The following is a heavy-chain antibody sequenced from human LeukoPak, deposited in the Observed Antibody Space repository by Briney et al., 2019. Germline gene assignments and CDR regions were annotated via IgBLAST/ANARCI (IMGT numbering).Heavy chain of an antibody. J-gene: IGHJ4*02. D-gene: IGHD1-26*01. Sequence: GGSLRLSCAASGFTFSSYSMNWVRQAPGKGLEWVSSISSSSSYIYYADSVKGRFTISRDNDKISLYLQMNSLRAEDTAVYYCARARIVGATVRYFDYWGQGTLVTVSS. CDR3: ARARIVGATVRYFDY. CDR1: GFTFSSYS. CDR2: ISSSSSYI. V-gene: IGHV3-21*01.